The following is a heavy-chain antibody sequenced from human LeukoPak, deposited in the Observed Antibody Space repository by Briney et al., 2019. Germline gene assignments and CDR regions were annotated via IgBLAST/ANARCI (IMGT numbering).Heavy chain of an antibody. D-gene: IGHD7-27*01. CDR3: GRFTRSGDSVY. Sequence: GGALRLSCAASGFTFSSHEMNWVRQAPGKGLEWVANIKQDGSEKQYVDSVKGRFAISRDNAENSLYLQMNSLKAEDTAVYYCGRFTRSGDSVYWGQGTLVTVSS. J-gene: IGHJ4*02. V-gene: IGHV3-7*01. CDR1: GFTFSSHE. CDR2: IKQDGSEK.